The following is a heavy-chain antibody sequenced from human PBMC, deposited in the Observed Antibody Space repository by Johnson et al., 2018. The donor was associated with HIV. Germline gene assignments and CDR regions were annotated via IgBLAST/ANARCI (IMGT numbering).Heavy chain of an antibody. Sequence: VQLVESGGGLVQPGGSLRLSCAASGFTFSSYWMSWVRQAPGKGLAWVANIKQDGSEKSYVDSVKGRFTISRDNAKNSLYLQMNSLRADDTAVYYCAREGGATIFGVTDAFDIWGQGTMVSVS. CDR3: AREGGATIFGVTDAFDI. CDR2: IKQDGSEK. CDR1: GFTFSSYW. D-gene: IGHD3-3*01. V-gene: IGHV3-7*01. J-gene: IGHJ3*02.